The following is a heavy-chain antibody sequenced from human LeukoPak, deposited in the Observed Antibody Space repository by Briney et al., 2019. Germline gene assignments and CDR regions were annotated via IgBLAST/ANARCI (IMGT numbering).Heavy chain of an antibody. Sequence: SETLSLTCAVYGGSFSGYYWSWIRQPPGKGLEWIGEINHSGSTNYNPSLKSRVTISVDTSKNQFSLKLSSVTAADTAVYYCARTNALYNWFDPWGQGTLVTVSS. CDR1: GGSFSGYY. D-gene: IGHD2-8*01. CDR2: INHSGST. CDR3: ARTNALYNWFDP. V-gene: IGHV4-34*01. J-gene: IGHJ5*02.